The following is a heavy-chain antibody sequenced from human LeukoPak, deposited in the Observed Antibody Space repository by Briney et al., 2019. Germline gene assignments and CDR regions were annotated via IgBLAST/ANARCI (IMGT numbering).Heavy chain of an antibody. CDR1: GFTVSSNY. D-gene: IGHD5-24*01. CDR3: ARELREMATIR. CDR2: IYSGGST. Sequence: GGSLRLSCAASGFTVSSNYMSWVRQAPGKGLEWVSVIYSGGSTYYADSVKGRFTISRDNSKNTLYLQMNSLRAEDTAVYYCARELREMATIRWGQGTLVTVSS. J-gene: IGHJ4*02. V-gene: IGHV3-66*01.